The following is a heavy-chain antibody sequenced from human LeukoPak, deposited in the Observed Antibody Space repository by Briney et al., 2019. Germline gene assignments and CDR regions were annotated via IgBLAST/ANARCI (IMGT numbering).Heavy chain of an antibody. J-gene: IGHJ4*02. CDR2: IYYSGST. CDR3: ARVNWNYVYFDY. V-gene: IGHV4-59*01. CDR1: GGSISSYC. Sequence: SETLSLTCTVSGGSISSYCWSWIRQPPGKGLEWIGYIYYSGSTNYNPSLKSRVTISVDTSKNQFSLKLSSVTAADTAVYYCARVNWNYVYFDYWGQGTLVTVSS. D-gene: IGHD1-7*01.